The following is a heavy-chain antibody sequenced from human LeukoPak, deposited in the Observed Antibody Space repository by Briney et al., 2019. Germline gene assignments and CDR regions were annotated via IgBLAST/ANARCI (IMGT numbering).Heavy chain of an antibody. CDR1: GGSISSSSYY. CDR2: IYYSGST. D-gene: IGHD2-15*01. V-gene: IGHV4-61*05. J-gene: IGHJ4*02. Sequence: SETLSLTCTVSGGSISSSSYYWGWIRQPPGKGLEWIGYIYYSGSTNYNPSLKSRVTISVDTSKNQFSLKLSSVTAADTAVYYCARGRYCSGGSCYLDYWGQGTLVTVSP. CDR3: ARGRYCSGGSCYLDY.